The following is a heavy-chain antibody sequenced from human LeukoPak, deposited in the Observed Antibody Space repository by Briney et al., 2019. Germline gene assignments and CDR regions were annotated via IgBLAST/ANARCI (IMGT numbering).Heavy chain of an antibody. CDR3: ARGVGKYQLRGFDP. V-gene: IGHV4-34*01. CDR1: GGSFSGYY. J-gene: IGHJ5*02. CDR2: INHSGST. Sequence: PSETLSLTCAVYGGSFSGYYWSWIRQPPGKGLEWIGEINHSGSTNYNPPLKSRVTISVDTSKNQFSLKLSSVTAADTAVYYCARGVGKYQLRGFDPWGQGTLVTVSS. D-gene: IGHD2-2*01.